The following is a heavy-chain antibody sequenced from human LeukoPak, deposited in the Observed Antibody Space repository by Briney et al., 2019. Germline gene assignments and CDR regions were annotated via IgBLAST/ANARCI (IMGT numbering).Heavy chain of an antibody. CDR3: ARGPSIAPWFDP. J-gene: IGHJ5*02. CDR2: IIPILRTA. CDR1: GGTFSRYA. V-gene: IGHV1-69*05. D-gene: IGHD6-6*01. Sequence: SVKVSCKASGGTFSRYAFSWVRQAPGQGLEWMGGIIPILRTANYAQKLQGRVTITTDESTTTAYMELSSLRSEDTAVYYCARGPSIAPWFDPWGQGTLVTVSS.